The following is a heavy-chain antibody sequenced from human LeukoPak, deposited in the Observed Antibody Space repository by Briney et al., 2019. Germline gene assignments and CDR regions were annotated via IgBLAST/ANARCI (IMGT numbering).Heavy chain of an antibody. CDR1: GGPLSYYY. CDR3: ARTYYYGSGSYYPFDC. V-gene: IGHV4-4*09. CDR2: IYFSGST. D-gene: IGHD3-10*01. Sequence: KLSETLPHTCCVHGGPLSYYYWSWIRQPPAKGLEWIEFIYFSGSTHFNPSLKSRLTISVDTSKNQFSLKLSSVTAADTAVYYCARTYYYGSGSYYPFDCWGQGTLVTVSS. J-gene: IGHJ4*02.